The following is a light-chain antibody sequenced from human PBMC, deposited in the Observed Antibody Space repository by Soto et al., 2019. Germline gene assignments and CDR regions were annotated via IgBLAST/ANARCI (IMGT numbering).Light chain of an antibody. CDR2: GAY. V-gene: IGKV1-33*01. CDR3: QQCDNLPPT. J-gene: IGKJ4*01. Sequence: DIQMTQSPSSLSASVGDRVTITCQASQDISNNLNWYQQTSGKAPKLLIYGAYNLERVVPSRFTGSRSGTDFTFTISSLQPEDVATYFCQQCDNLPPTFGGGTKVEI. CDR1: QDISNN.